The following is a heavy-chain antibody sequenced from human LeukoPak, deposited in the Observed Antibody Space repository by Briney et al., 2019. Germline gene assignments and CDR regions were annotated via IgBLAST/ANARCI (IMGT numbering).Heavy chain of an antibody. CDR2: ISYDGSNK. V-gene: IGHV3-30-3*01. CDR3: AKGAAGTHDY. Sequence: PGRSLRLSCAASGFTFSSYAMHWVRQAPGKGLEWVAVISYDGSNKYYADSVKGRFTISRDNSKNTLYLQMNSLRAEDTAVYYCAKGAAGTHDYWGQGTLVTVSS. D-gene: IGHD6-13*01. J-gene: IGHJ4*02. CDR1: GFTFSSYA.